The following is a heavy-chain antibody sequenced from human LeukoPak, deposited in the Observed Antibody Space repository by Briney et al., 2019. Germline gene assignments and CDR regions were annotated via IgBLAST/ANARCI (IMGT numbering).Heavy chain of an antibody. V-gene: IGHV1-2*02. Sequence: ASVKVSCKASGYTFTGYYMHWVRQAPGQGLEWMGWINPNSGGTNYAQKFQGRVTMTRDTSISTAYVELSRLRSDDTAVYYCARGITVRGHSGYGCDYWGQGTLVTVSS. CDR1: GYTFTGYY. D-gene: IGHD5-12*01. CDR2: INPNSGGT. J-gene: IGHJ4*02. CDR3: ARGITVRGHSGYGCDY.